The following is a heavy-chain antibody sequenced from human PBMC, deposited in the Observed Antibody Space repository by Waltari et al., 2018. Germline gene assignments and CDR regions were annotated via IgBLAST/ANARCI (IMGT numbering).Heavy chain of an antibody. J-gene: IGHJ5*02. CDR2: ISGVGGST. Sequence: EVQLLESGGGLVQPGGSLRLSCAASGFTFSSYAMSWVRQAPGKGLEGVSAISGVGGSTYYSDSVKGRFTISRDNSKNTLYLQMNSLRAEDTAVYYCAKDRGYYDFWSGPSWGQGTLVTVSS. CDR1: GFTFSSYA. V-gene: IGHV3-23*01. CDR3: AKDRGYYDFWSGPS. D-gene: IGHD3-3*01.